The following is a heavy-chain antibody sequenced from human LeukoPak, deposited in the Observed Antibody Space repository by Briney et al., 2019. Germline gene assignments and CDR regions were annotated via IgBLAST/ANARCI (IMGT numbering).Heavy chain of an antibody. V-gene: IGHV3-23*01. CDR1: GFTFSSYA. D-gene: IGHD1-26*01. Sequence: GGSLRLSCAASGFTFSSYAMSWVRQAPGKGLEWVSAISGSGGSTYYADSVKGRFTISRDNSKNTLYLQMNSLRAEDTAVYYCARVRRGGSYAWDYWGQGTLVTVSS. J-gene: IGHJ4*02. CDR2: ISGSGGST. CDR3: ARVRRGGSYAWDY.